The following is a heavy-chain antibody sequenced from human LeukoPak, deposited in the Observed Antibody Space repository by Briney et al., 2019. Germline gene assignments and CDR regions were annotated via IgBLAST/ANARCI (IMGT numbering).Heavy chain of an antibody. CDR1: GYTFTGYY. Sequence: GASEKVSCKASGYTFTGYYMHWVRQAPGQGLEWMGWINPNSGGTNYAQKFQGRVTMTRDTSISTAYMELSRLRSDDTAVYYCAGTVAGTDAFDIWGQGTMVTVSS. CDR3: AGTVAGTDAFDI. CDR2: INPNSGGT. V-gene: IGHV1-2*02. D-gene: IGHD6-19*01. J-gene: IGHJ3*02.